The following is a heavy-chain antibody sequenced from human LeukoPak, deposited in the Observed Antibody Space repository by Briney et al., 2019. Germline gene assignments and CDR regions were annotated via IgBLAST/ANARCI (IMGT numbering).Heavy chain of an antibody. Sequence: SETLSLTCAVSGGSISSSSYYWGWIRQPPGKGLEWIGSIYYSGSTYYNPSLKSRVTISVDTSKNQFSLKLSSVTAADTAVYYCARDWPPPGEQQLVPSGYYYGMDVWGQGTTVTVSS. CDR3: ARDWPPPGEQQLVPSGYYYGMDV. V-gene: IGHV4-39*07. D-gene: IGHD6-13*01. CDR1: GGSISSSSYY. CDR2: IYYSGST. J-gene: IGHJ6*02.